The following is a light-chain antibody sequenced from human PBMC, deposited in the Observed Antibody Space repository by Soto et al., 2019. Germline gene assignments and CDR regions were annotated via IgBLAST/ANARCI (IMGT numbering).Light chain of an antibody. CDR3: QHYDRAPMWT. V-gene: IGKV3-20*01. CDR2: GAS. CDR1: QSVSSNY. J-gene: IGKJ1*01. Sequence: EIVLTQSPGTLSLSPVERATLSCRTSQSVSSNYLAWYQQKPGQAPRLLIYGASSRATGIPDRFSGSGSGTDFTLTISRLDPEDFAVYYCQHYDRAPMWTFGQGTKVDIK.